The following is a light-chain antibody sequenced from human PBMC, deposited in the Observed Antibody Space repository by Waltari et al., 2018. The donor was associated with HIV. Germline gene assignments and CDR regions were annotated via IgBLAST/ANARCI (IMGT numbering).Light chain of an antibody. CDR1: QNVYDK. CDR3: QQYHHWPPLT. J-gene: IGKJ4*01. CDR2: HSS. Sequence: TQSPATISVSPGGRVTVSCRASQNVYDKLAWYQQKPGQSPRLLIYHSSVRAAGVPTRFGGAGSATNFTLTITSLQSEDFALYFCQQYHHWPPLTFGGGSRVELK. V-gene: IGKV3D-15*01.